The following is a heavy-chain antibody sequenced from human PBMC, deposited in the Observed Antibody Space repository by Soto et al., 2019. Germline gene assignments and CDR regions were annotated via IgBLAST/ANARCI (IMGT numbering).Heavy chain of an antibody. V-gene: IGHV1-8*01. CDR2: MNPNSGNT. J-gene: IGHJ6*02. Sequence: GASVKVSCKAPGYTFTSYDINWVRQATGQGLEWMGWMNPNSGNTGYAQKLQGRVTITRDTSISTAYMELSSLRSEGTAVYYCARALARYYDFWSGYFNSYYYYGMDVWGQGTTVTVSS. CDR3: ARALARYYDFWSGYFNSYYYYGMDV. D-gene: IGHD3-3*01. CDR1: GYTFTSYD.